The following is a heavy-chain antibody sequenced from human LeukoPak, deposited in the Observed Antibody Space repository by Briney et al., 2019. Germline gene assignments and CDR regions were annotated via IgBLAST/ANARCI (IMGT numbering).Heavy chain of an antibody. CDR1: GFTFFTYW. Sequence: QSGGSLRLSCETSGFTFFTYWMSWVRQAPGKGLEWVANIKQDGSERNYVDSVKGRFTISRDNARNALYLQMNSLKVEDTAVYYCVRIYRTQQWLLRYFDYWGQGTLVTVTS. CDR3: VRIYRTQQWLLRYFDY. D-gene: IGHD6-19*01. J-gene: IGHJ4*02. CDR2: IKQDGSER. V-gene: IGHV3-7*01.